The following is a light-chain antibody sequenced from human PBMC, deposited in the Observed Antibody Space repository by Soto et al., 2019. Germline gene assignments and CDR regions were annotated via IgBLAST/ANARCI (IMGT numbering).Light chain of an antibody. CDR1: QSVSSY. J-gene: IGKJ3*01. Sequence: EIVLTQSPATLSLSPGERATLSCRASQSVSSYLAWYQQKPGQAPRLLIYDASNRATGIPARFSGSGSGTDFTLTISRLEHEDFAVYYCQQYGSSLFTFGPGTKVDI. CDR2: DAS. V-gene: IGKV3-20*01. CDR3: QQYGSSLFT.